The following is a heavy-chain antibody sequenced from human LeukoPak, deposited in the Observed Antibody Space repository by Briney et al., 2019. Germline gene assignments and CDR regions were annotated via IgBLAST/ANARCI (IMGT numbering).Heavy chain of an antibody. Sequence: SETLSLTCTVSGGSISIYYWSWIRQPPGKGLEWIGYIYYTGSTTYNPSLKSRLTISIDTSKNQFSLNLIPLTAADTAVYYCARGRGDSRGTSFDSWGQGTLVTVSS. CDR3: ARGRGDSRGTSFDS. CDR1: GGSISIYY. CDR2: IYYTGST. J-gene: IGHJ4*02. D-gene: IGHD3-22*01. V-gene: IGHV4-59*01.